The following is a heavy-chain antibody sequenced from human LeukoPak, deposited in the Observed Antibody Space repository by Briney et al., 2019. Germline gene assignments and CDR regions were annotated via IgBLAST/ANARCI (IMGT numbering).Heavy chain of an antibody. Sequence: GTSVKVSCKASGFTFTSSAMQWVRQARGQRLEWIGWIVVGSGNTNCAQKFQERVTITRDMSTSTAYMELSSLRSEDTAVYYCAAFGGGDYDIFDYWGQGTLVTVSS. V-gene: IGHV1-58*02. CDR2: IVVGSGNT. CDR1: GFTFTSSA. CDR3: AAFGGGDYDIFDY. J-gene: IGHJ4*02. D-gene: IGHD3-9*01.